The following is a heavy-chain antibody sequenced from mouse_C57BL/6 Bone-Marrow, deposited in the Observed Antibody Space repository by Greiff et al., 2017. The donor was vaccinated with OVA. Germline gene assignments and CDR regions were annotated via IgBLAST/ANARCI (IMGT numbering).Heavy chain of an antibody. CDR2: IYPGSGST. Sequence: QVQLQQPGAELVKPGASVKMSCKASGYTFTSYWITWVKQRPGQGLEWIGDIYPGSGSTNYNEKFKSKATLTVDTSSSTAYMQLSSLTSEDSAVYYCAHYYGSSYDFDYWGQGTTLTVSS. CDR1: GYTFTSYW. V-gene: IGHV1-55*01. D-gene: IGHD1-1*01. CDR3: AHYYGSSYDFDY. J-gene: IGHJ2*01.